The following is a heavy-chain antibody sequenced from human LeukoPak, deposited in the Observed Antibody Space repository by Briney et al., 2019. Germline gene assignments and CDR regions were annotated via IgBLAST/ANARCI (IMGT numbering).Heavy chain of an antibody. CDR3: ARRGIYYYGSGSYYNENWFDP. V-gene: IGHV4-4*02. D-gene: IGHD3-10*01. CDR2: INHSGST. Sequence: SETLSLTCAVSGGSISSSNWWSWVRQPPGKGLEWIGEINHSGSTNYNPSLKSRVTISVDTSKNQFSLKLSSVTAADTAVYYCARRGIYYYGSGSYYNENWFDPWGQGTLVTVSS. J-gene: IGHJ5*02. CDR1: GGSISSSNW.